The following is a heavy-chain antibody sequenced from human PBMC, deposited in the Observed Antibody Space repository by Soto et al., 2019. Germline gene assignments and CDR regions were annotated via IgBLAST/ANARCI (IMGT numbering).Heavy chain of an antibody. CDR3: ARHKITTLFPY. CDR2: IYYSGST. Sequence: WKTASLTWTVYRGCITRSINYWAWIRQPPRKGLERIGSIYYSGSTYYNPSLKSRVTISVDTSKNHSSLKLTSVTAADTAVYYFARHKITTLFPYWAQ. V-gene: IGHV4-39*01. D-gene: IGHD3-22*01. J-gene: IGHJ4*02. CDR1: RGCITRSINY.